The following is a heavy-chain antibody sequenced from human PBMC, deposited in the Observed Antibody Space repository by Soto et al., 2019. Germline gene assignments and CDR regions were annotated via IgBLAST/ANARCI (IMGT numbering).Heavy chain of an antibody. Sequence: SVKVSCTASGYIFTSYGISWVRQAPGQGLEWMGWISAIFGTANYAQKFQGRVTITADESTSTAYMELSSLRSEDTAVYYCARDRSGYVYFDYWGQGTLVTVSS. CDR2: ISAIFGTA. D-gene: IGHD5-12*01. V-gene: IGHV1-69*13. J-gene: IGHJ4*02. CDR1: GYIFTSYG. CDR3: ARDRSGYVYFDY.